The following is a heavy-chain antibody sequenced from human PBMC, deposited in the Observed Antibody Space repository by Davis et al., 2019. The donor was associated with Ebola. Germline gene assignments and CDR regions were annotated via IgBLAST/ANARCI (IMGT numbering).Heavy chain of an antibody. D-gene: IGHD1-26*01. CDR2: IIPILGIA. CDR3: ARAPGEWELLYFDY. CDR1: GGTFSSYA. Sequence: AASVKVSCKASGGTFSSYAISWVRQAPGQGLEWMGRIIPILGIANYAQKFQGRVTITADKSTSTAYMELSSLRSEDTAVYYCARAPGEWELLYFDYWGQGTLVTVSS. J-gene: IGHJ4*02. V-gene: IGHV1-69*04.